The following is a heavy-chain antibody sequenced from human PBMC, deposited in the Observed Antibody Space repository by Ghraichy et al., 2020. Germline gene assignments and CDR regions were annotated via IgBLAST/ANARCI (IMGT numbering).Heavy chain of an antibody. CDR3: ARAIRDGYNYWFDY. Sequence: LSLTCAASGFTFSSYSMNWVRQAPGKGLEWVSYISSSSSTIYYADSVKGRFTISRDNAKNSLYLQMNSLRDEDTAVYYCARAIRDGYNYWFDYWGQGTLVTVSS. CDR2: ISSSSSTI. D-gene: IGHD5-24*01. J-gene: IGHJ4*02. V-gene: IGHV3-48*02. CDR1: GFTFSSYS.